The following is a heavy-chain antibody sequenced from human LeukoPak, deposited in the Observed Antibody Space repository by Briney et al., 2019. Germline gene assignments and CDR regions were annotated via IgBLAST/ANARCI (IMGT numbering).Heavy chain of an antibody. CDR3: ARDGSYDYVWGSYRSDAFDI. CDR2: IYHSGST. J-gene: IGHJ3*02. V-gene: IGHV4-4*02. CDR1: GGSISSSNW. D-gene: IGHD3-16*02. Sequence: PSETLSLTCAVSGGSISSSNWWSWVRQPPGKRLEWIGEIYHSGSTNYNPSLKSRVTISVDTSKNQFSLKLSSVTAADTAVYYCARDGSYDYVWGSYRSDAFDIWGQGTMVTVSS.